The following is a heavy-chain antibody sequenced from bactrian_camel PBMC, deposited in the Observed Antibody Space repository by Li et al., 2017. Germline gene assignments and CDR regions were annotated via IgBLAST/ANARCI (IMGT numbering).Heavy chain of an antibody. V-gene: IGHV3S1*01. CDR3: AADGGEPVSVCTVVGGEVPFAY. CDR2: IESDGST. D-gene: IGHD6*01. CDR1: GYKYNDYC. Sequence: HVQLVESGGGSVQVGGSLRLSCEASGYKYNDYCMGWFRQGPGKEREGVAGIESDGSTSYADSVKGRFTVSQVSAKNILYLQMNSLKPEDAAMYYCAADGGEPVSVCTVVGGEVPFAYWGQGTQVTVS. J-gene: IGHJ4*01.